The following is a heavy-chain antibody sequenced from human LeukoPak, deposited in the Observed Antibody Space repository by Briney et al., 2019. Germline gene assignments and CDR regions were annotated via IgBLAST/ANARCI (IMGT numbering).Heavy chain of an antibody. Sequence: GGSLRLSCAASGFTFSSYSMHWVRQAPGKGLEWVAFIRYDGSNKYYADSVKGRFTISRDNSKNTLYLQMNSLRAEDTAVYYCAKDRSSGYYRNYYYYYMDVWGKGTTVTISS. CDR3: AKDRSSGYYRNYYYYYMDV. V-gene: IGHV3-30*02. J-gene: IGHJ6*03. D-gene: IGHD3-22*01. CDR1: GFTFSSYS. CDR2: IRYDGSNK.